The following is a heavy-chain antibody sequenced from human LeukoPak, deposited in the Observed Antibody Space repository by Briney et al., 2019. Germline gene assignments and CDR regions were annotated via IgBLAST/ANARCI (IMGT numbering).Heavy chain of an antibody. CDR3: AENPPGDAFDI. V-gene: IGHV4-61*01. J-gene: IGHJ3*02. CDR1: GGSVSSGSYY. Sequence: SETLSLTCTVSGGSVSSGSYYWSWIRQPPGKGLEWIGYIYYSGSTNYNPSLKSRVSISVDTSKNQFSLKLSSVTAADTAVYYCAENPPGDAFDIWGQGTMVTVSS. CDR2: IYYSGST.